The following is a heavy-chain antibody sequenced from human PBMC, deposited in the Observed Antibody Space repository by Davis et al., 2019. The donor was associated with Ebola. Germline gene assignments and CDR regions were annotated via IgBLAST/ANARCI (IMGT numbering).Heavy chain of an antibody. CDR3: AKIFTLTYYYDSGGDYVY. CDR2: QAYDGSKK. V-gene: IGHV3-30*18. J-gene: IGHJ4*02. CDR1: GITFSSHS. Sequence: GESLKISCAASGITFSSHSMHWVRPAPGKGLEWGAVQAYDGSKKYNADSVKGRFPISRDNSKNTLYLQINSLRAEDTAVYYCAKIFTLTYYYDSGGDYVYWGQGTLVTVSS. D-gene: IGHD3-22*01.